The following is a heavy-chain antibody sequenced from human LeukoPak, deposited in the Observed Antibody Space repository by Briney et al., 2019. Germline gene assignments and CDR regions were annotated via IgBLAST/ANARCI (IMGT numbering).Heavy chain of an antibody. CDR3: TRHHNGSGSSGFDY. V-gene: IGHV3-49*04. D-gene: IGHD3-10*01. CDR2: IRNKAYGGTT. Sequence: GGSLRLSCTASGFTFGDYAMSWVRQAPGKGLEWVGFIRNKAYGGTTEYAASVKGRFTISRDDSKSIAYLQMNSLKTEDTAVYYCTRHHNGSGSSGFDYWGQGTLVTVSS. J-gene: IGHJ4*02. CDR1: GFTFGDYA.